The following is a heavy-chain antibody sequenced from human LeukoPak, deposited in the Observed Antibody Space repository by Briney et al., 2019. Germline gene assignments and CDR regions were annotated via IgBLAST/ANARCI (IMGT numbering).Heavy chain of an antibody. V-gene: IGHV4-4*07. J-gene: IGHJ4*02. D-gene: IGHD3-22*01. CDR1: GGSISSYY. Sequence: SETLSLTCTVSGGSISSYYWSWIRQPAGKGLEWIGRIYTSGSTNYNPSLKSRVTMSVDTSKNQFSLKLNSVTAADTAVYHCARVVYYYDSSGYLNKFDYWGQGTLVTVSS. CDR2: IYTSGST. CDR3: ARVVYYYDSSGYLNKFDY.